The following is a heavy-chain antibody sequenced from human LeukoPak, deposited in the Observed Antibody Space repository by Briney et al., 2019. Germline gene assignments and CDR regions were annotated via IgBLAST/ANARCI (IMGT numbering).Heavy chain of an antibody. J-gene: IGHJ2*01. V-gene: IGHV4-39*07. CDR1: GGSISSSSYY. D-gene: IGHD3-22*01. Sequence: KPSEILSLTCTVSGGSISSSSYYWGWIRQPPGKGLEWIGSIYYSGSTYYNPSLKSRVTISVDTSKNQFSLKLSSVTAADTAVYYCARVPYYDSSGYYGNWYFDLWGRGTLVTVSS. CDR2: IYYSGST. CDR3: ARVPYYDSSGYYGNWYFDL.